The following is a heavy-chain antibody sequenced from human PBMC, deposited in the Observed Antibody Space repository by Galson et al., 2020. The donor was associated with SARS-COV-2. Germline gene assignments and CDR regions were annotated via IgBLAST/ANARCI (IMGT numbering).Heavy chain of an antibody. CDR2: IKSKTDGGTT. V-gene: IGHV3-15*01. Sequence: GESLKISCAASGFTFSNAWMSWVRQAPGKGLEWVGRIKSKTDGGTTDYAAPVKGRFTISRDDSKNTLYLQMNSLKTEDTAVYYCTTDLRGGALPYGMDVWGQGTTVTVSS. CDR1: GFTFSNAW. J-gene: IGHJ6*02. CDR3: TTDLRGGALPYGMDV. D-gene: IGHD3-16*01.